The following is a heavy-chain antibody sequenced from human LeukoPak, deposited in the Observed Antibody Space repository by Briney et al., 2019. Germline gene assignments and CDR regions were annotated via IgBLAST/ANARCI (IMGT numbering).Heavy chain of an antibody. CDR1: GFTFSSYS. CDR3: ARDKTNGVRGLPNAFDI. V-gene: IGHV3-21*01. Sequence: GGSLSLSCAASGFTFSSYSMNWVRQAPGKGLEWVSSISSSSSYIYYADSVKGRFTISRDNAKNSLYLQMNSLRAEDTAVYYCARDKTNGVRGLPNAFDIWGQGTMVTVSS. CDR2: ISSSSSYI. D-gene: IGHD2-8*01. J-gene: IGHJ3*02.